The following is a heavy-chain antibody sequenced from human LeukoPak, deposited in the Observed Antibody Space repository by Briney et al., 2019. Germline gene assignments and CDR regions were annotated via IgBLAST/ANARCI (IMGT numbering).Heavy chain of an antibody. CDR2: IHTSGST. CDR1: GGSISSGSYY. CDR3: ARDVRASRASDAFDI. J-gene: IGHJ3*02. D-gene: IGHD1-26*01. Sequence: PSETLSLTCTVSGGSISSGSYYWSWIRQPAGKGLEWIGRIHTSGSTNYNPSLKSRVTISVDTSKNQFSLKLSSVTAADTAVYYCARDVRASRASDAFDIWGQGTMVTVSS. V-gene: IGHV4-61*02.